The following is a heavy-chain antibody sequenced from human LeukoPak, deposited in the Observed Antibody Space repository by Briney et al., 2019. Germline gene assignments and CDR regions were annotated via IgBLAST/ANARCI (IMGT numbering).Heavy chain of an antibody. J-gene: IGHJ6*03. V-gene: IGHV4-61*05. D-gene: IGHD2-15*01. CDR3: ARGYCSGGSCYSYYYYNYMDV. CDR2: IYYSGST. Sequence: SETLSLTCAVSGVSISGSYYYWGWIRQPPGKGLEWIGYIYYSGSTYYNPSLKSRVTISVDTSKNQFSLKLSSVTAADTAVYYCARGYCSGGSCYSYYYYNYMDVWGKGTTVTVSS. CDR1: GVSISGSYYY.